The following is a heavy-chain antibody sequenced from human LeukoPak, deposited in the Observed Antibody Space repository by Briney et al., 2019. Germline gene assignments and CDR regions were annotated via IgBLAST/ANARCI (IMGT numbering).Heavy chain of an antibody. J-gene: IGHJ5*02. V-gene: IGHV1-69*13. CDR3: ARREVYSSGWHWFDP. CDR2: IIPIFGTA. CDR1: GGTFSSYA. Sequence: ASVKVSCKASGGTFSSYAISWVRQAPGQGLEWMGGIIPIFGTANYAQKFQGRVTITADESTSTAYMELSSLRSEDTAMYYCARREVYSSGWHWFDPWGQGTLVTVSS. D-gene: IGHD6-19*01.